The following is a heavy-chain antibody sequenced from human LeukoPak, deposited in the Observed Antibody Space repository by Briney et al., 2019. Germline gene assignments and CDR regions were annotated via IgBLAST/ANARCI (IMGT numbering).Heavy chain of an antibody. D-gene: IGHD1-14*01. CDR2: INPNSGGT. V-gene: IGHV1-2*02. CDR1: GYTFTGYY. CDR3: ARVLTGAFDY. J-gene: IGHJ4*02. Sequence: ASVKVSCKASGYTFTGYYMHWVRQAPGQGLEWMGWINPNSGGTNYAQKFQGRVTMTTDTSTSTAYMELRSLRSDDTAVYYCARVLTGAFDYWGQGTLVTVSS.